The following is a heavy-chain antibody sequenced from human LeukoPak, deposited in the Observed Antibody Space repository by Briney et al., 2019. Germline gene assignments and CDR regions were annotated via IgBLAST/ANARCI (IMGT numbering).Heavy chain of an antibody. CDR2: INSDGSST. Sequence: GGSLRLSCVASGFTFSSYWMHWVRQAPGKGLVWVSHINSDGSSTSHADSVKGRFTISRDNAKNTLYLQMNSLRAEDTAIYYCASVASGQQRFDYWGQGTLVTVSS. D-gene: IGHD6-13*01. CDR1: GFTFSSYW. V-gene: IGHV3-74*01. J-gene: IGHJ4*02. CDR3: ASVASGQQRFDY.